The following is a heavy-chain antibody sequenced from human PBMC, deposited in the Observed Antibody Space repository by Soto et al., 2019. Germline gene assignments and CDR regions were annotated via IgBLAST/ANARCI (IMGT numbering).Heavy chain of an antibody. CDR2: INPNSGDT. V-gene: IGHV1-2*02. CDR1: GYTFTGYY. J-gene: IGHJ1*01. Sequence: QVQLVQSGTEVKRPGDSVKVSCKASGYTFTGYYVHWVRQAPGQGLEWMGWINPNSGDTYLAQRFQGRVTMTRDTSTSTVYMDLSSLTSEDTAVYYCAREENCSDGICYSEYFQRWGQGTLVTVSS. D-gene: IGHD2-15*01. CDR3: AREENCSDGICYSEYFQR.